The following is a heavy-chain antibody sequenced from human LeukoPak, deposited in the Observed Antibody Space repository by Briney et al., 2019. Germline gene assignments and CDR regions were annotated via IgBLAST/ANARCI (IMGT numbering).Heavy chain of an antibody. CDR2: IYYSGST. V-gene: IGHV4-61*01. Sequence: PSETLSVTCTVSGGSVSRGSYYCSWIRQPPGKGLEWIGYIYYSGSTYYNPSLKSRVTISVDTSKNQFSLKLSSVTAADTAVYYCARTPPQGLAYYWGQGTLVTVSS. CDR3: ARTPPQGLAYY. CDR1: GGSVSRGSYY. J-gene: IGHJ4*02.